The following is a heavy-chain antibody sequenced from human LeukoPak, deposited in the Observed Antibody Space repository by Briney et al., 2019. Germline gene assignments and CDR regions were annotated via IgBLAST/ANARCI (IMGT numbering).Heavy chain of an antibody. CDR3: ARMHYDIMAGYRKGGWFDP. J-gene: IGHJ5*02. D-gene: IGHD3-9*01. CDR2: IYPGDSET. Sequence: GESLKISCKGSGYRFSSYWIGWVRQMPGKGLEWMGIIYPGDSETIYSPSFQGQVTISADKSISTAYLQWSSLKASDTAMYYCARMHYDIMAGYRKGGWFDPWGQGTQVTVSS. V-gene: IGHV5-51*01. CDR1: GYRFSSYW.